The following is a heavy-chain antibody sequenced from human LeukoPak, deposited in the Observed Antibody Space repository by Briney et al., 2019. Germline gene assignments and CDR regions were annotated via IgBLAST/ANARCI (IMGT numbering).Heavy chain of an antibody. Sequence: PSETLSLTCTVSGGSISSYYWSWIRQPPGKGLEWIGYIYYSGSTNYNPSLKGRVTISVDTSKNQFSLKLSSVTAADTAVYYCARGVSDFWSGYPWFDPWGQGTLVTVSS. CDR1: GGSISSYY. CDR2: IYYSGST. CDR3: ARGVSDFWSGYPWFDP. V-gene: IGHV4-59*01. D-gene: IGHD3-3*01. J-gene: IGHJ5*02.